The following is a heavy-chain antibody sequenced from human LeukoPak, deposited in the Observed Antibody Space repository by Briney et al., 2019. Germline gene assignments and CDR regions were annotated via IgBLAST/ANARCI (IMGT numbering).Heavy chain of an antibody. J-gene: IGHJ4*02. CDR1: GGSITVDDYY. CDR3: ARGLGSSWYRV. CDR2: IYYSGSS. D-gene: IGHD6-13*01. Sequence: SETLSLTYTVPGGSITVDDYYWPWIRQPPGKGLEWIGYIYYSGSSYYNPSLKSRLIISVDTSKNQFSLKLSSVTAADTAVYYCARGLGSSWYRVWGPGTLVTVSS. V-gene: IGHV4-30-4*01.